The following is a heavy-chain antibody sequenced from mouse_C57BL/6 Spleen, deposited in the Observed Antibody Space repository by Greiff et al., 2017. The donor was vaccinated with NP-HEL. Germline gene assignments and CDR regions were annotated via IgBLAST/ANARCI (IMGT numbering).Heavy chain of an antibody. CDR2: IDPSDSYT. J-gene: IGHJ3*01. Sequence: QVQLQQPGAELVMPGASVKLSCKASGYTFTSYWMHWVKQRPGQGLEWIGEIDPSDSYTNYNQKFKGKSTLPVDKSSSTAYMQLSSLTSEDSAVYYCARYEVTRAWVAYWGKGTLVTVSA. CDR1: GYTFTSYW. V-gene: IGHV1-69*01. CDR3: ARYEVTRAWVAY. D-gene: IGHD2-12*01.